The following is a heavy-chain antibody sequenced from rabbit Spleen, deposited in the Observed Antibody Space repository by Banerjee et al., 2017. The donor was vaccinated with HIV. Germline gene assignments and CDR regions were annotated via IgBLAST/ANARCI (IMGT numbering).Heavy chain of an antibody. D-gene: IGHD4-2*01. V-gene: IGHV1S40*01. CDR2: INSGDDNT. CDR1: GFSFSSDYD. Sequence: QSLEESGGDLVKPGASLTLTCTASGFSFSSDYDMCWVRQAPGKGLEWIGCINSGDDNTYYANWAKGRFTISKTSSTTVTLQMTSLTAADTATYFCARDDALSHSYAFNLWGPGTLVTVS. J-gene: IGHJ4*01. CDR3: ARDDALSHSYAFNL.